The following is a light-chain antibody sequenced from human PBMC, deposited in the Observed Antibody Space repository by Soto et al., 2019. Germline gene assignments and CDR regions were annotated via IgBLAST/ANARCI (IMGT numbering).Light chain of an antibody. CDR1: QSVSSIY. J-gene: IGKJ1*01. V-gene: IGKV3-20*01. CDR2: GAS. CDR3: QQYGSSVT. Sequence: EIVLTQSPGTLSFSPGERATLSCRASQSVSSIYLAWYQQKPGQAPRLLIYGASSRATGIPDRFSGSGSGTDLTLTISRLEPEDFAVYYCQQYGSSVTFGQGTKVEIK.